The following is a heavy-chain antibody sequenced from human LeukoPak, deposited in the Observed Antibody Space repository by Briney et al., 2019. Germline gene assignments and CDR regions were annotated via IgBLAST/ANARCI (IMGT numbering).Heavy chain of an antibody. D-gene: IGHD6-25*01. J-gene: IGHJ4*02. CDR3: ASGLKSAQFDY. Sequence: GGSLRLSCAASGFTFSSYAMHWVRQAPVKVLEYVSAISSNGGSTYYANSVKGRFTISRDNSKNTLYLQMGSLRAEDMAVYYCASGLKSAQFDYWGQGTLVTVSS. CDR2: ISSNGGST. CDR1: GFTFSSYA. V-gene: IGHV3-64*01.